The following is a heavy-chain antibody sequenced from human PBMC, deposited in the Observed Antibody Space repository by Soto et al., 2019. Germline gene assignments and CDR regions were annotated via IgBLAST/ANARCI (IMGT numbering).Heavy chain of an antibody. D-gene: IGHD6-13*01. Sequence: QVQLVQSGAEVKKPGYSVKVSCKASGGTFSTYGINWVRQAPVPGLEWMGWIIPIVDTTNYVQKFQGKFTITADESTSTVYMERSSLRSEDTAVYYCARDAAADATSGMDVWGQGTTVTVSS. CDR3: ARDAAADATSGMDV. CDR2: IIPIVDTT. J-gene: IGHJ6*02. V-gene: IGHV1-69*01. CDR1: GGTFSTYG.